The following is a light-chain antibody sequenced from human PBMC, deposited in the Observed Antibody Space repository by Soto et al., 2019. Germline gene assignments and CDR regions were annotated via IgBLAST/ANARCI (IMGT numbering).Light chain of an antibody. CDR3: QQLHSYPFT. CDR2: AAT. V-gene: IGKV1-9*01. Sequence: IQLTQSPPSLSASVGDRVTITCRASQGVSSSLAWYHQQPGKAPKLLIYAATTLQSGVPSRFSGSGSGTDFTLTINSLQPEDFATYYCQQLHSYPFTVGQGTRLENK. J-gene: IGKJ5*01. CDR1: QGVSSS.